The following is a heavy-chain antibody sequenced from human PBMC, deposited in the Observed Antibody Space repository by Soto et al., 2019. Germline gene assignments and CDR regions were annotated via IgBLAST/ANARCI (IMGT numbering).Heavy chain of an antibody. CDR3: ASWSAAMGVSGGG. CDR1: GFIFSSFA. D-gene: IGHD2-2*01. CDR2: ISGSGGNT. V-gene: IGHV3-23*01. J-gene: IGHJ4*02. Sequence: GGSLRLSCATSGFIFSSFAMSRVRQVPGKGLEWVSAISGSGGNTYYADSVTGRFTISRDNSKNTLYLQMDSLRAEDTVVYYCASWSAAMGVSGGGWGQGTLVTVSS.